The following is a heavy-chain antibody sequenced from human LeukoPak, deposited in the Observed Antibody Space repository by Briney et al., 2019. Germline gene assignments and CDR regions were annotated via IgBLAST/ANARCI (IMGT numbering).Heavy chain of an antibody. J-gene: IGHJ4*02. Sequence: SRTLSVTCAISGDSVSSNSAAWNWIRQSPSRGLERLGRTCYRSKWLTDYAVSVKSRITINADTSKNQFSLQLNPVTPEDTAVYYCTRKGTVTTPFDYWGQGILVTVSS. D-gene: IGHD4-11*01. CDR2: TCYRSKWLT. V-gene: IGHV6-1*01. CDR3: TRKGTVTTPFDY. CDR1: GDSVSSNSAA.